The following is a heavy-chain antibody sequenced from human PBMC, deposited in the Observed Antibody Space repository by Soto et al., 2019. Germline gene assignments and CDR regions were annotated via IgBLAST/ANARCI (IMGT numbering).Heavy chain of an antibody. CDR3: ARRAPDSSGYYWSGAFDI. V-gene: IGHV5-51*01. CDR2: IYPGDSDT. Sequence: PXESLKISFKGSGYSFTSYWIGWVRQIPGKGLEWMGIIYPGDSDTRYSRSFQAQVTISADKSISTAYLQWSSLKASDTAMYYCARRAPDSSGYYWSGAFDIWGQGTMVTVSS. CDR1: GYSFTSYW. J-gene: IGHJ3*02. D-gene: IGHD3-22*01.